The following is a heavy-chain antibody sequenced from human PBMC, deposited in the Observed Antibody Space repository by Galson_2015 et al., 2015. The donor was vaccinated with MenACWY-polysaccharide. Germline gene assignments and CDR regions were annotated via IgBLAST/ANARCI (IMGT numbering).Heavy chain of an antibody. V-gene: IGHV3-74*01. J-gene: IGHJ5*02. Sequence: SLRLSCAASEFTFSSYWMHWVRHAPGKGLVWVSRINADGSATGYADSVRGRFTISRDNAKNTLYLEMNSLRAEDTAVYYCTKAGAKYCSGSSCYFNWFDPWGQGTLVTVSS. CDR3: TKAGAKYCSGSSCYFNWFDP. CDR2: INADGSAT. CDR1: EFTFSSYW. D-gene: IGHD2-15*01.